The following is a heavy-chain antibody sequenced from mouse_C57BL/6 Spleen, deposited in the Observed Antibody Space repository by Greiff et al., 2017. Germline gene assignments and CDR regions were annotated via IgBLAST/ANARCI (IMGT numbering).Heavy chain of an antibody. CDR2: IYPGSGST. Sequence: QVQLKQPGAELVKPGASVKMSCKASGYTFTSYWITWVKQRPGQGLEWIGDIYPGSGSTNYNEKFKSKATLTVDTSSSTAYMQLSSLTSEDSAVYYCARCQFITTAYFDYWGQGTTLTVSS. D-gene: IGHD1-1*01. J-gene: IGHJ2*01. V-gene: IGHV1-55*01. CDR1: GYTFTSYW. CDR3: ARCQFITTAYFDY.